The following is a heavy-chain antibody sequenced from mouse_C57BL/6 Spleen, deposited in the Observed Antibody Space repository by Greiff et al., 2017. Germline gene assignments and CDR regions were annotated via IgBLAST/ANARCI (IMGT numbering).Heavy chain of an antibody. CDR2: ISSGGSYT. CDR3: ARHEADYAMDY. D-gene: IGHD3-2*02. Sequence: EVQGVESGGDLVKPGGSLKLSCAASGFTFSSYGMSWVRQTPDKRLEWVATISSGGSYTYYPDSVKGRFTISRDNAKNTLYLQMSSLKSEDTAMYYCARHEADYAMDYWGQGTSVTVSS. CDR1: GFTFSSYG. J-gene: IGHJ4*01. V-gene: IGHV5-6*01.